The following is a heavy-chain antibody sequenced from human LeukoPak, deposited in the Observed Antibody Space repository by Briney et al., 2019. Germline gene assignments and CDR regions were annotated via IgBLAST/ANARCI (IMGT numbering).Heavy chain of an antibody. CDR3: ASRPSKIAVAGRGSAFDI. D-gene: IGHD6-19*01. CDR2: IYYSGST. J-gene: IGHJ3*02. CDR1: GGSVSSGSYY. Sequence: SETLSLTCTVSGGSVSSGSYYWSWIRQPPGKGLEWIGYIYYSGSTNYNPSLKSRVTISVDTSKNQFSLKLSFVTAADTAVYYCASRPSKIAVAGRGSAFDIWGQGTMVTVSS. V-gene: IGHV4-61*01.